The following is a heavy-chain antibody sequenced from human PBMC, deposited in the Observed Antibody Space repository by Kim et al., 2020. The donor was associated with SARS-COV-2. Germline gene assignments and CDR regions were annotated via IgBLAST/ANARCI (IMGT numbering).Heavy chain of an antibody. J-gene: IGHJ4*02. CDR3: AKEHWGPEY. Sequence: GSDKNYVESVKGRFTICRNNAKNSVYVQMNSRRVGDTAVYYCAKEHWGPEYWGQGILVIVSS. V-gene: IGHV3-7*01. D-gene: IGHD7-27*01. CDR2: GSDK.